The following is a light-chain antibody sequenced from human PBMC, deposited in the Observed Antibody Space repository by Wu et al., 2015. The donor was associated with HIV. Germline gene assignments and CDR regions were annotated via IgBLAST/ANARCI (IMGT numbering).Light chain of an antibody. CDR1: QSVTGQ. V-gene: IGKV1-39*01. CDR3: QQSRTVPYT. Sequence: DIQMTQSPSSLSASVGDRVTVTCRASQSVTGQLNWCQQKPGKAPKLLIYGASILQSGVPSRFSGSGSGTDFTFTIDSLQPEDFAIYYCQQSRTVPYTFGQGTKLQI. J-gene: IGKJ2*01. CDR2: GAS.